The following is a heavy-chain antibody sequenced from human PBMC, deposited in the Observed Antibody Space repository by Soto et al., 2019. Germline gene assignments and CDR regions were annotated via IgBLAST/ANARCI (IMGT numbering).Heavy chain of an antibody. CDR3: TRVGYCTNGVCYIPYYYYMDV. D-gene: IGHD2-8*01. V-gene: IGHV3-49*03. CDR1: GFTFGDYA. Sequence: PGGSLRLSCTASGFTFGDYAMSWFRQAPGKGLEWVGFIRSKAYGGTTEYAASVKGRFTISRDDSKSIAYPQMNSLKTEDTAVYYCTRVGYCTNGVCYIPYYYYMDVWGKGTTVTVSS. CDR2: IRSKAYGGTT. J-gene: IGHJ6*03.